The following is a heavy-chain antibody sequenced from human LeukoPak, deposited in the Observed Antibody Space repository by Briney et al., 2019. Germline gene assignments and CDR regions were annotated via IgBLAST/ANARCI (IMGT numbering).Heavy chain of an antibody. CDR2: IIPIFGTA. CDR3: ASANGLPLRSTLYYYYMDV. D-gene: IGHD2/OR15-2a*01. V-gene: IGHV1-69*13. J-gene: IGHJ6*03. Sequence: GASVTVSCKASGGTFSSYAISWVRQAPGRGLEWMGGIIPIFGTANYAQKFQGRVTITADESTSTAYMELSSLRSEDTAVYYCASANGLPLRSTLYYYYMDVWGKGTTVTVSS. CDR1: GGTFSSYA.